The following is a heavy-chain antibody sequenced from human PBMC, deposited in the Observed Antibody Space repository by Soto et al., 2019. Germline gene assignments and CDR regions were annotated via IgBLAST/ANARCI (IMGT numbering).Heavy chain of an antibody. CDR2: IYTSGST. Sequence: QVQLQESGPGLVKPSETLSLTCTVSGGSISSYYWSWIRQPAGKGLEWIGRIYTSGSTNYNPSLKSRVTMSVDTSKNQFSLKLSSVTAADTAVYYCARDRAPNYDILTRYYYYGMDVWGQGTTVTVSS. D-gene: IGHD3-9*01. CDR1: GGSISSYY. CDR3: ARDRAPNYDILTRYYYYGMDV. V-gene: IGHV4-4*07. J-gene: IGHJ6*02.